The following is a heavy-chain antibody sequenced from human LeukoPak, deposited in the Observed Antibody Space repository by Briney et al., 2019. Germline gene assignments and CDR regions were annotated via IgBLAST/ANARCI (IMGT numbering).Heavy chain of an antibody. Sequence: PGGSLRLSCAVSRFTFDDYGMSWVRQAPGKGLEWVAYIKQDGSEKYYVDSVKGRFTISRDNAKNSLYLQVNSLRAEDTAVYYCARSGNNYYYYMDVWGKGTTDTVSS. V-gene: IGHV3-7*01. CDR3: ARSGNNYYYYMDV. CDR1: RFTFDDYG. CDR2: IKQDGSEK. D-gene: IGHD2/OR15-2a*01. J-gene: IGHJ6*03.